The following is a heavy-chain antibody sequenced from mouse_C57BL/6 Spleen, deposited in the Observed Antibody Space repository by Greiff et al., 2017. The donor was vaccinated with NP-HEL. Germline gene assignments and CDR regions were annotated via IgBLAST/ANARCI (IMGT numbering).Heavy chain of an antibody. CDR2: INPSSGYT. J-gene: IGHJ1*03. V-gene: IGHV1-4*01. CDR1: GYTFTSYT. Sequence: QVQLQQSGAELVRPGASVKMSCKASGYTFTSYTMHWVKQRPGQGLEWIGYINPSSGYTKYNQKFKDKATLTADKSSSTAYMQLSSLASEDSAVYSCARGGFVSSYGYFDVGAQGPRSPSPQ. CDR3: ARGGFVSSYGYFDV. D-gene: IGHD4-1*01.